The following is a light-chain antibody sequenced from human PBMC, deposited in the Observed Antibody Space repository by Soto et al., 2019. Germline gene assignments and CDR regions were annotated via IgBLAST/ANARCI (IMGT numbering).Light chain of an antibody. Sequence: EIVMTQCPATMSVSPGERATLSCRASQSVSSNLAWYQQRPGQAPRLLIYGTSTRATGIPARFSGSGSGTEFTLTISSLQSEDFAVYHCQQYNKWPLTFGQGTKVEIK. CDR3: QQYNKWPLT. CDR1: QSVSSN. J-gene: IGKJ1*01. V-gene: IGKV3-15*01. CDR2: GTS.